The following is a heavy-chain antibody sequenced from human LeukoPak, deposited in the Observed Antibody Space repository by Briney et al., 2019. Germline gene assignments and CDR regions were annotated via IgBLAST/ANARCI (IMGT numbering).Heavy chain of an antibody. Sequence: SGGSLRLSCAASGFTFSDYYMSWIRQAPGKGLEWVSYISSSGSTIYYADSVKGRFTISRDNAKNSLYLQMNSLRAEDTAVYYCARDGRPNWNDATQWEDNWFDPWGQGTLVTVSS. J-gene: IGHJ5*02. V-gene: IGHV3-11*01. CDR2: ISSSGSTI. CDR3: ARDGRPNWNDATQWEDNWFDP. D-gene: IGHD1-1*01. CDR1: GFTFSDYY.